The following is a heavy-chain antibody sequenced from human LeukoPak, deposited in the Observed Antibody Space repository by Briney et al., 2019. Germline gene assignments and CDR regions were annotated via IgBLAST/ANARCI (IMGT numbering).Heavy chain of an antibody. J-gene: IGHJ4*02. D-gene: IGHD3-9*01. CDR2: ISAYSGNT. V-gene: IGHV1-18*04. CDR3: ARWYYDILTGYYALYYFDY. CDR1: GYTFTSYG. Sequence: ASVKVSCKASGYTFTSYGISWVRQAPGQGLEWMGWISAYSGNTNYALKLQGRVTMTTDTSTSTAYMELRSLRSDDTAVYYCARWYYDILTGYYALYYFDYWGQGTLVTVSS.